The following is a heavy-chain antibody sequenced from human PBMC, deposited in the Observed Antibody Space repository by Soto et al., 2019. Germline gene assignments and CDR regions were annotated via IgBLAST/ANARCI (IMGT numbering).Heavy chain of an antibody. Sequence: ASVKVSCKASGYTFTGYYMHWVRQAPGQGLEWMGWINPNSGGTNYAQKFQGWVTMTRDTSISTAYMELSRLRSDDTAVYYCARGAAAAGSRLLYYYYYGMDVWGQGTTVTVSS. V-gene: IGHV1-2*04. CDR3: ARGAAAAGSRLLYYYYYGMDV. CDR1: GYTFTGYY. J-gene: IGHJ6*02. CDR2: INPNSGGT. D-gene: IGHD6-13*01.